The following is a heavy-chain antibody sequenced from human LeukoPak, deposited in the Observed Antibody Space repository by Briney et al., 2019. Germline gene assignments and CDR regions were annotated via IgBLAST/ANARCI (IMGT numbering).Heavy chain of an antibody. J-gene: IGHJ4*02. V-gene: IGHV1-2*02. CDR2: INPNSGGT. Sequence: GASVKVSCKASGYTFTSCAISWVRQAPGQGLEWMGWINPNSGGTNYAQKFQGRVTMTRDTSINTAYMELSRLRSDDTAVYYCARDLLSRSGGGDYWGQGTLVTVSS. CDR1: GYTFTSCA. CDR3: ARDLLSRSGGGDY. D-gene: IGHD5-12*01.